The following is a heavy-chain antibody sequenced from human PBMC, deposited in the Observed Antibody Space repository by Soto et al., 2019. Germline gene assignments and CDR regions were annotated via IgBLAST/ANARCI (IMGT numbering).Heavy chain of an antibody. CDR3: AKDHLLTTVTTVGV. D-gene: IGHD4-17*01. Sequence: PGGSLRLSCAASGFTFSTYGVHWVRQAPGKGLEWVAVISYHGNDKYYAESVKGRFTISRDNFKNTLYLQMDSLRPEDTAVYYCAKDHLLTTVTTVGVWGQGALVTVSS. J-gene: IGHJ4*02. V-gene: IGHV3-30*18. CDR2: ISYHGNDK. CDR1: GFTFSTYG.